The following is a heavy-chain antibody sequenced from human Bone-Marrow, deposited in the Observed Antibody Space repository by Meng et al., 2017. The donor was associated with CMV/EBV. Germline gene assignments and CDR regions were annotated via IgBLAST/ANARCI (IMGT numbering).Heavy chain of an antibody. J-gene: IGHJ4*02. CDR3: TTDVCFWSGYGVVDY. D-gene: IGHD3-3*01. Sequence: ESLKIPCAASGFTFSNAWMSWVRQAPGKGLEWVGRIKSKTDGGTTDYAAPVKGRFTISRDDSKNTLYLQMNSLKTEDTDVYYCTTDVCFWSGYGVVDYLGQGTLVTFSS. CDR1: GFTFSNAW. V-gene: IGHV3-15*01. CDR2: IKSKTDGGTT.